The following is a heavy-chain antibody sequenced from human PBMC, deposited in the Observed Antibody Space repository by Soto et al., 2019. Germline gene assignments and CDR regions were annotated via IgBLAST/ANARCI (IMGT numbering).Heavy chain of an antibody. Sequence: GGSLRLSCAASGFTFTTYAMSWFRQAAGKGMDWVSTMCVRGDSTYYADSVKGRFAVSRDNSKNTIYLQMNSLRAEDTAIYYCARDQADIVVVPAAIAADYYYYMDVWGKGTTVTVSS. CDR2: MCVRGDST. V-gene: IGHV3-23*01. CDR3: ARDQADIVVVPAAIAADYYYYMDV. CDR1: GFTFTTYA. D-gene: IGHD2-2*01. J-gene: IGHJ6*03.